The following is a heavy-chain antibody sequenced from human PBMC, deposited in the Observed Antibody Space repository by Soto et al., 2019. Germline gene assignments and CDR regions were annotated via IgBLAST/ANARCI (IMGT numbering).Heavy chain of an antibody. CDR2: IGESGTPT. CDR3: ARYIPGVRYYGMDV. Sequence: EVQLLESGGGLVQPGGSLRLSCAASGFTFSSYAMKWVRQAPGKGLEWVSQIGESGTPTYYADSVKGRFTISRDNSGNTLFLEMYSLRAEDTAVYSCARYIPGVRYYGMDVWGQGTTVTVSS. CDR1: GFTFSSYA. V-gene: IGHV3-23*01. D-gene: IGHD2-2*01. J-gene: IGHJ6*02.